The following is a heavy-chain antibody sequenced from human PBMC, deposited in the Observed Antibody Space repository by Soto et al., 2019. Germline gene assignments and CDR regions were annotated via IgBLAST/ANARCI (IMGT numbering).Heavy chain of an antibody. J-gene: IGHJ4*02. Sequence: ASVKVSCKASGGTFSSYAISWVRQAPGQGLEWMGGIIPISGTAYYAQKFQGRVTITADESTSTAYMELRSLRSDDTAVYYCARDLGVGIAAAALFDYWGQGTLVTVSS. CDR2: IIPISGTA. CDR1: GGTFSSYA. V-gene: IGHV1-69*13. CDR3: ARDLGVGIAAAALFDY. D-gene: IGHD6-13*01.